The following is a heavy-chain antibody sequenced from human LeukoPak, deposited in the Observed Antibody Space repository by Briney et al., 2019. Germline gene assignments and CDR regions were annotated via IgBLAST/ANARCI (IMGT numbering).Heavy chain of an antibody. J-gene: IGHJ6*03. V-gene: IGHV1-8*03. CDR2: MNPNSGNT. D-gene: IGHD3-3*01. CDR3: ARSSYDFWSGLKYYYYYYYMDV. CDR1: GGTFSSYD. Sequence: ASVKVSCKASGGTFSSYDINWVRQATGQGLEWMGWMNPNSGNTGYAQKFQGRVTITRNTSISTAYMELSSLRSEDTAVYYCARSSYDFWSGLKYYYYYYYMDVWGKGTTVTVSS.